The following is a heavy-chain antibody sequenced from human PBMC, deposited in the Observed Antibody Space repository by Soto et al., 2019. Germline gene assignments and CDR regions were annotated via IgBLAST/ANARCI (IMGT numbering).Heavy chain of an antibody. J-gene: IGHJ5*02. CDR2: IYPGGVNI. CDR3: AGDQSRHDLVWWFDP. D-gene: IGHD3-16*01. Sequence: GLEWMGTIYPGGVNIGYAQKFKGRVTMTKDTSTSTVYMELNSLTSEDTAVYYFAGDQSRHDLVWWFDPRGQGTLVTVSS. V-gene: IGHV1-46*03.